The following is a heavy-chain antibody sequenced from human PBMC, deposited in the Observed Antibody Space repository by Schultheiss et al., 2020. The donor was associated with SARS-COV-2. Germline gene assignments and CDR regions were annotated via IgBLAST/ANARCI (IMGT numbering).Heavy chain of an antibody. J-gene: IGHJ6*04. V-gene: IGHV1-2*02. CDR3: ARGLLGVGTPLDV. D-gene: IGHD3-3*01. CDR1: GYTFTGYF. CDR2: INPNSGGT. Sequence: ASVKVSCKASGYTFTGYFMHWVRQAPGQGLEWMGWINPNSGGTNYAQKFQGRVTMTRDTSISTAYMELSRLRSDDTAVYYCARGLLGVGTPLDVWGKGTTVTVSS.